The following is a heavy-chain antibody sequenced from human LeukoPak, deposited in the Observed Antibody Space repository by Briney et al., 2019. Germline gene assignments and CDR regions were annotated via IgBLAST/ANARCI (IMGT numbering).Heavy chain of an antibody. CDR1: GGSISSGSYY. V-gene: IGHV4-61*01. D-gene: IGHD6-13*01. J-gene: IGHJ3*02. CDR2: VYYSGST. Sequence: SETLSLTCTVSGGSISSGSYYWSWIRQPPGKGLEWIGYVYYSGSTNSNPSLKSRVTISVDTSKNQFSLKLSSVTAADTAVYYCARTIAAAGTDAFDIWGQGTMVTVSS. CDR3: ARTIAAAGTDAFDI.